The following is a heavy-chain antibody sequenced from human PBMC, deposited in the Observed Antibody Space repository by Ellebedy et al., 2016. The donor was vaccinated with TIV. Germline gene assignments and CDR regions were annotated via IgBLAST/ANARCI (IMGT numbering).Heavy chain of an antibody. J-gene: IGHJ6*02. D-gene: IGHD2-15*01. Sequence: MPSETLSLTCAVYGGSFSGYYWSWIRQPPGKGLEWIGEINHSGSTNYNPSLKSRVTISVDTSKNQFSLKLSSVTAADTAVYYCARVRRRYCSGGSCYLGEYYYGMDVWGQGTTVTVSS. CDR1: GGSFSGYY. CDR2: INHSGST. V-gene: IGHV4-34*01. CDR3: ARVRRRYCSGGSCYLGEYYYGMDV.